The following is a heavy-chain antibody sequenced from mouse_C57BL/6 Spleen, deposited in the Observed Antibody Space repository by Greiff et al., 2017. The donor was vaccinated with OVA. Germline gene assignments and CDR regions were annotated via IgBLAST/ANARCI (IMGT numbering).Heavy chain of an antibody. Sequence: EVKVVESGGGLVKPGGSLKLSCAASGFTFSDYGMHWVRQAPEKGLEWVAYISSGSSTIYYADTVKGRFTISRDNAKNTLFLQMTSLRSEDTAMYYCARPYDSAWFAYWGQGTLVTVSA. V-gene: IGHV5-17*01. CDR2: ISSGSSTI. J-gene: IGHJ3*01. CDR1: GFTFSDYG. CDR3: ARPYDSAWFAY. D-gene: IGHD2-4*01.